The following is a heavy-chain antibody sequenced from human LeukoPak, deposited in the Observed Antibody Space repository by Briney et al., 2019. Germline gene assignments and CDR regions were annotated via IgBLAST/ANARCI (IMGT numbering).Heavy chain of an antibody. Sequence: GGSLRLSCAASGFTLSSYSMNWVRQAPGKGLEWVSSISSTSSYKYYADSVKGRFTISRDNAKNSLYLQMNSLRADDTAVYYCARDPWTSDYWGQGTLVTVSP. CDR3: ARDPWTSDY. J-gene: IGHJ4*02. CDR1: GFTLSSYS. V-gene: IGHV3-21*01. D-gene: IGHD3/OR15-3a*01. CDR2: ISSTSSYK.